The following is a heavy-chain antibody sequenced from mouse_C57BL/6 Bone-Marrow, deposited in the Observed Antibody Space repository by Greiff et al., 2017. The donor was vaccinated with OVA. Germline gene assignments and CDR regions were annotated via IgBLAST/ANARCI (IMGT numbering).Heavy chain of an antibody. D-gene: IGHD1-1*01. CDR1: GYTFTDHT. Sequence: VQLQESAAELVKPGASVKISCKVSGYTFTDHTIHWMKQRPEQGLEWIGYIYPRDGSTKYNEKFKGKATLTADKSSSTAYMQLNSLTSEDSAVYFCARNYYGSSYAYWYFDVWGTGTTVTVSS. V-gene: IGHV1-78*01. CDR3: ARNYYGSSYAYWYFDV. CDR2: IYPRDGST. J-gene: IGHJ1*03.